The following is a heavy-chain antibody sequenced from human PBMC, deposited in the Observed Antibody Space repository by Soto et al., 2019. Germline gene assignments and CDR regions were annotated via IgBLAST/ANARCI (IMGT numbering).Heavy chain of an antibody. D-gene: IGHD2-8*01. Sequence: GESLKISCRGSGYTFSTYWIAWVRQMPGKGLKWMGIIFPGDSDTIYSPAFQGQDTISADKSSNTAYLQWRSLKASDTAMYYCARQGIRRFCSNDVCLYYFDFWGQGTPVTVSS. V-gene: IGHV5-51*01. CDR2: IFPGDSDT. CDR1: GYTFSTYW. J-gene: IGHJ4*02. CDR3: ARQGIRRFCSNDVCLYYFDF.